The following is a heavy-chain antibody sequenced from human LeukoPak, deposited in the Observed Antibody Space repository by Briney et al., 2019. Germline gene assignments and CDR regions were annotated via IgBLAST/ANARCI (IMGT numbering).Heavy chain of an antibody. J-gene: IGHJ6*02. CDR2: ISGSGGST. Sequence: GGSLRLSCAASGFTFSSYAMSWVRQAPGKGLEWVSAISGSGGSTYYADSVKGRFTISRDNSKNTLYLQMNSLRAEDTAVYYCAKDRPEGYYDILTGYKTYYYYGMDVWGQGTTVTVSS. CDR1: GFTFSSYA. V-gene: IGHV3-23*01. CDR3: AKDRPEGYYDILTGYKTYYYYGMDV. D-gene: IGHD3-9*01.